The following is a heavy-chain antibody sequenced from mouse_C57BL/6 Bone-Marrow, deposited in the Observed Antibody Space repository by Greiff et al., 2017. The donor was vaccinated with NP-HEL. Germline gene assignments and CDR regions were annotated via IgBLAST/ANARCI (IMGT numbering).Heavy chain of an antibody. V-gene: IGHV5-15*04. D-gene: IGHD2-3*01. J-gene: IGHJ1*03. CDR3: ARGVTPWYFDV. Sequence: EVMLVESGGGLVQPGGSLKLSCAASGFTFSDYGMAWVRQAPRKGPEWVAFISNLAYSIYYADTVTGRFTISRENAKNTLYLAMSSLRSEDTAMYYCARGVTPWYFDVWGTGTTVTVSS. CDR1: GFTFSDYG. CDR2: ISNLAYSI.